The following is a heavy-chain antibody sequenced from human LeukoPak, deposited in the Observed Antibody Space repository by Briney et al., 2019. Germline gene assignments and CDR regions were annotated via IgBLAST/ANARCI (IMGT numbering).Heavy chain of an antibody. CDR3: ARGSYGYD. D-gene: IGHD1-26*01. CDR2: INPNPNNGGT. J-gene: IGHJ4*02. V-gene: IGHV1-2*02. Sequence: ASLKVSCKASGYTFTDYYLHWVRQAPGQGLEWVGWINPNPNNGGTSYAQKFQGGVTMTRDTSINTAYMELSGLRSDDTAVYFCARGSYGYDWGQGTLVTVSS. CDR1: GYTFTDYY.